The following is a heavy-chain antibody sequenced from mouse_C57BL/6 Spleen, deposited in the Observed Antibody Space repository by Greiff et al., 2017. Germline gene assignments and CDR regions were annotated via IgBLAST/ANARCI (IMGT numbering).Heavy chain of an antibody. CDR1: GFTFSDYG. J-gene: IGHJ2*01. CDR2: ISSGSSTI. D-gene: IGHD1-1*01. V-gene: IGHV5-17*01. CDR3: ARNDYYGSRNFDY. Sequence: EVQRVESGGGLVKPGGSLKLSCAASGFTFSDYGMHWVRQAPEKGLEWVAYISSGSSTIYYADTVKGRFTISRDNAKNTLFLQMTSLRSEDTAMYYCARNDYYGSRNFDYWGQGTTLTVSS.